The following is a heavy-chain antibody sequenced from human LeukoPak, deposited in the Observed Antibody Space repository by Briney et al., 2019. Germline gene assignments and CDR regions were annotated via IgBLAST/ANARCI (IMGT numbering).Heavy chain of an antibody. V-gene: IGHV4-59*08. CDR3: ARHISSGWFYFDY. J-gene: IGHJ4*02. CDR2: IYYSGST. D-gene: IGHD6-19*01. CDR1: GGSISSYY. Sequence: SETLSLTCTVSGGSISSYYWSWIRQPPGKGLEWIGYIYYSGSTNYNLSLKSRVTISVDTSKNQFSLKLSSVTAADTAVYYCARHISSGWFYFDYWGQGTLVTVSS.